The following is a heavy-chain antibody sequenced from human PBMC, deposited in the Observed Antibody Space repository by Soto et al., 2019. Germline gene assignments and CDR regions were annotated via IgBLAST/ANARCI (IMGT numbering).Heavy chain of an antibody. V-gene: IGHV1-69*13. CDR3: ARGYCSGGNCYSGMDV. CDR2: ILPISGTT. Sequence: SVKVSCKASGGTFSTHAIIWVRQAPGHGLEWMGGILPISGTTYYTQKFQGRVTITADEPTSTAFMELSSLKSEDTAVFYCARGYCSGGNCYSGMDVWGQGTMVTVSS. CDR1: GGTFSTHA. D-gene: IGHD2-15*01. J-gene: IGHJ6*02.